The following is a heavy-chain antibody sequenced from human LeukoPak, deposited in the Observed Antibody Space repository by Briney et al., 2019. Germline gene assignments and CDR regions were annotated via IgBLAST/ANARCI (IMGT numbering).Heavy chain of an antibody. Sequence: GGSLRLSCAASGFTFSSYSMNWVRQAPGKGLEWVSSISSSSSYIYYADSVKGRFTISRDNAKNSLYLQVNSLRAEDTAVYYCASLVSSGEMDVWGQGTTVTVSS. CDR3: ASLVSSGEMDV. V-gene: IGHV3-21*01. J-gene: IGHJ6*02. D-gene: IGHD3-3*01. CDR1: GFTFSSYS. CDR2: ISSSSSYI.